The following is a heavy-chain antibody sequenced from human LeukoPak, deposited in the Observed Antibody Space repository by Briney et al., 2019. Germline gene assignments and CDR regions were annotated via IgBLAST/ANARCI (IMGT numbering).Heavy chain of an antibody. CDR3: ARDRGSTFDY. CDR1: GFTFSDYY. J-gene: IGHJ4*02. V-gene: IGHV3-11*06. CDR2: ISSGSSYI. D-gene: IGHD3-10*01. Sequence: PGGSLRLSCAASGFTFSDYYMSWIRQAPGKGPEWVSYISSGSSYIYYADSVKGRFTISRDNAKNTLYLQVNSLRAEDTAVYYCARDRGSTFDYWGQGTLVTVSS.